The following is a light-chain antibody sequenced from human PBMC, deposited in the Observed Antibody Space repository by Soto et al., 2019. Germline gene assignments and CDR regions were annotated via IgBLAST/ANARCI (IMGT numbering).Light chain of an antibody. CDR2: DAS. J-gene: IGKJ4*01. CDR1: QDISTY. V-gene: IGKV1-33*01. CDR3: QQYDNLPLT. Sequence: DIQMTQSPATLSASVGDRVTITCQASQDISTYLNWYQQKPGKAPKLLIYDASNLETGVPSRFSGSGSDTDFVFTISSLQPEDIATYDCQQYDNLPLTFGGGTKVDVK.